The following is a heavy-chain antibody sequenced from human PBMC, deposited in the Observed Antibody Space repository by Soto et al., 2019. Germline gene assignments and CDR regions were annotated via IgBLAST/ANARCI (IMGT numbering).Heavy chain of an antibody. CDR1: GFTYTTDA. CDR2: ISGGGGTT. CDR3: AKCASADYFRFDY. V-gene: IGHV3-23*01. Sequence: GGSLRLSCAASGFTYTTDAMNLVRQAPGKGLEWVSAISGGGGTTYYADSVKGRFTISKDNSKNTLYLQMNSLRAEDTALYYCAKCASADYFRFDYWGQGALVTVSS. J-gene: IGHJ4*02. D-gene: IGHD4-17*01.